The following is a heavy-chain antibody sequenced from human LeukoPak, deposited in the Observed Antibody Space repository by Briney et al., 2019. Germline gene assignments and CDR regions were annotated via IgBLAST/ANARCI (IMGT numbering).Heavy chain of an antibody. V-gene: IGHV3-7*01. CDR3: ARDGCGWGTHDY. J-gene: IGHJ4*02. D-gene: IGHD3-10*01. Sequence: GGSLRLSCAASGFTFSSDWMLWVRQAPGKGLEWVANIREDGSDKYYVDSVKGRFIISRDNAKNSLYLQMNSLRDEDTAVYYCARDGCGWGTHDYWGQGTLVTVSS. CDR1: GFTFSSDW. CDR2: IREDGSDK.